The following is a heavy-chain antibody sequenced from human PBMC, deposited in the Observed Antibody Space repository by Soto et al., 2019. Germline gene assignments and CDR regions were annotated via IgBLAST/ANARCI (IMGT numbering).Heavy chain of an antibody. CDR1: GYSFTNYW. J-gene: IGHJ3*01. V-gene: IGHV5-51*01. D-gene: IGHD1-26*01. CDR3: ARPYSGGPNDPFDV. Sequence: GESLKISCKGSGYSFTNYWIGWVRQMPGKGLEWMGIIYPGDSHAIYSPSFQSQVTMSADKSISTAYLQWSSLKASDTAMYYCARPYSGGPNDPFDVWGQGTMVTVSS. CDR2: IYPGDSHA.